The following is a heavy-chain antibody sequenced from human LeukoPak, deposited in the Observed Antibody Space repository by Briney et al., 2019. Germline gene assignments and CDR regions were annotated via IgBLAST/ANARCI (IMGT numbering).Heavy chain of an antibody. J-gene: IGHJ2*01. D-gene: IGHD3-22*01. V-gene: IGHV3-64D*06. CDR3: ARDLLYFDSSGPGYFDL. Sequence: GGSLRLSCSASGFTFSRYAMHWVRQAPGKGLEYVSAISSNGGSTHYADSVKGRFTISRDNSKNTLHLQMSSLRAEDTAVYYCARDLLYFDSSGPGYFDLWGRGTLVTVSS. CDR2: ISSNGGST. CDR1: GFTFSRYA.